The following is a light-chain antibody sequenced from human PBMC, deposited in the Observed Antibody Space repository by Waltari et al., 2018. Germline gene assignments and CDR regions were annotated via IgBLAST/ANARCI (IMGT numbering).Light chain of an antibody. CDR1: ESVSRY. Sequence: EIVLTQSPATLSLFAGERATLSCRASESVSRYLGWYQQKPGQAPRLLIYDTSIRATGVPARFIGSGYGTDFTLTISGLEPEDFALYFCQQRSLWPLTFGGGTKVEI. CDR2: DTS. V-gene: IGKV3-11*01. J-gene: IGKJ4*01. CDR3: QQRSLWPLT.